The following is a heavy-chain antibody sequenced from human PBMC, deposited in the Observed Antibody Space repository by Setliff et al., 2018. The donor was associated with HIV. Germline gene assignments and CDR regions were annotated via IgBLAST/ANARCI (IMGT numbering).Heavy chain of an antibody. V-gene: IGHV3-7*01. D-gene: IGHD1-1*01. Sequence: TGGSLRLSCAASGVVFSYAWMSWVRQAPGKGLEWVANIKQDGSEKYYVDSVKGRFTISRDNAQNSLYLQMNSLRAEDTAVYYCAKDGLAGYFESWGLGTLVTVSS. J-gene: IGHJ4*02. CDR3: AKDGLAGYFES. CDR1: GVVFSYAW. CDR2: IKQDGSEK.